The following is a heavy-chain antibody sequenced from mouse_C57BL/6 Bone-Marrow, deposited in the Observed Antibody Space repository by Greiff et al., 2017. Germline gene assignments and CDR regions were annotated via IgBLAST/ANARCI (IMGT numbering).Heavy chain of an antibody. D-gene: IGHD1-1*01. CDR2: IDPSDSYT. CDR1: GYTFTSYW. V-gene: IGHV1-50*01. J-gene: IGHJ2*01. CDR3: ARDTTTVVANFDY. Sequence: VQLQQPGAELVKPGASVKLSCKASGYTFTSYWMQWVKQRPGQGLEWIGEIDPSDSYTNYNQKFKGKATLTVDTSSSTAYMQLSSLTSEDSVVYYCARDTTTVVANFDYWGQGTTLTVSS.